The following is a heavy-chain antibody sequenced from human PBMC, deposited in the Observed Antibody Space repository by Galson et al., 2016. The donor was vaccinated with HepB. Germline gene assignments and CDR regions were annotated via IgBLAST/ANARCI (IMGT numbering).Heavy chain of an antibody. V-gene: IGHV5-51*01. D-gene: IGHD3-3*01. CDR1: GDNFPSHW. CDR2: IYVGDSDT. J-gene: IGHJ2*01. CDR3: ARAFRGELRLLGWVSSYWYFDL. Sequence: QSGAEVKKPGESLKISCQGFGDNFPSHWIGWVRQMPGKGLEWMGIIYVGDSDTRHSPSFQGQVTISADRSTNTAYLQWSSLQASDTAIYYCARAFRGELRLLGWVSSYWYFDLWGRGTLVSVSS.